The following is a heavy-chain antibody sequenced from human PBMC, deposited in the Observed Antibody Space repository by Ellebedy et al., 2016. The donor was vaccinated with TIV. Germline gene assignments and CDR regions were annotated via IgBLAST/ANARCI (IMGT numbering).Heavy chain of an antibody. CDR2: ISAGGTST. D-gene: IGHD3-10*01. Sequence: PGGSLRLSCAASGFTFSSYTMGWVRKWAGKGLEWVSAISAGGTSTYSADSVRGRFTISRDNSKNTLYLLLNSLRAEDTAVYYCAKVYSSGSYFPDYWGQGTLVTVSS. J-gene: IGHJ4*02. V-gene: IGHV3-23*01. CDR3: AKVYSSGSYFPDY. CDR1: GFTFSSYT.